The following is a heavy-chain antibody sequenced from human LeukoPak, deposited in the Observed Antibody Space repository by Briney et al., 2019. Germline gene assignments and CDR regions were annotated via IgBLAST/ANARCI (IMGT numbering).Heavy chain of an antibody. CDR2: ISYDGSNK. Sequence: GSLRLSCAASGFTFSNYGMHWVRQAPGKGLEWVAVISYDGSNKYYADSVKGRFTISRDNSKNTLYLQMNSLRPEDTAVYYCAKASGSYYVRDYFDSWGQGTLVTVSS. CDR3: AKASGSYYVRDYFDS. CDR1: GFTFSNYG. D-gene: IGHD1-26*01. J-gene: IGHJ4*02. V-gene: IGHV3-30*18.